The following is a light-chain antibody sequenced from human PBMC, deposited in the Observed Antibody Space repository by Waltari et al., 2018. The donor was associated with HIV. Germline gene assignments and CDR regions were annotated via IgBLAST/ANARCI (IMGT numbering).Light chain of an antibody. V-gene: IGKV1-5*03. J-gene: IGKJ1*01. CDR1: QSINSW. CDR3: QQYNRYSWT. CDR2: KAS. Sequence: DIQMTQSPSTLSASVGDRVTLTCRASQSINSWLAWYQQNPGAAPKLLIYKASNLESGVPSRFSGSGFGTEFTLTISSLQPDDFATYYCQQYNRYSWTFGQGTKVDIK.